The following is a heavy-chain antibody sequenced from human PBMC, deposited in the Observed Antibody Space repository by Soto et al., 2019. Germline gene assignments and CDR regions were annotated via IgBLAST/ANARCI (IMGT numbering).Heavy chain of an antibody. CDR2: INQHGSDR. V-gene: IGHV3-7*01. D-gene: IGHD2-8*01. J-gene: IGHJ4*02. CDR3: ARLYASVTTLAY. CDR1: GFTFSDYW. Sequence: EVQLVESGGGLVQPGGSLRLSCAASGFTFSDYWMTWVRQAPGKGLEWVASINQHGSDRRYVDSVRGRFTITRDNAKNPLYLHRSSRRVDDTAVYYCARLYASVTTLAYWGQGTLAPVSS.